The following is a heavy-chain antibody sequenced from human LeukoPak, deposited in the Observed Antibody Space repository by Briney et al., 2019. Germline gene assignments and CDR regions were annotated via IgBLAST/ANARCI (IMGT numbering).Heavy chain of an antibody. CDR2: INPNSGGT. Sequence: ASVKVSCKASGYTFTGYYMHWVRQAPGQGLEWMGWINPNSGGTNYAQKLQGRVTMTTDTSTSTAYMELRSLRSDDTAVYYCARDWDSGSYYFDYWGQRTLVTVSS. V-gene: IGHV1-2*02. CDR3: ARDWDSGSYYFDY. J-gene: IGHJ4*02. CDR1: GYTFTGYY. D-gene: IGHD1-26*01.